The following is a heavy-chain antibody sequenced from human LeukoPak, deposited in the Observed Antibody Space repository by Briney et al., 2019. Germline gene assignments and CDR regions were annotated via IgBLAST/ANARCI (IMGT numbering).Heavy chain of an antibody. Sequence: GGSLRLSCAASGFTFNTYRMNWVRQAPGKGLEWVSCITSSSTYIYYADSVKGRFTISRDNAKNSLYLQMNSLRAEDTAVYYCARDCSGGSCYLYYYYYMDVWGKGTTVTVSS. V-gene: IGHV3-21*01. CDR2: ITSSSTYI. CDR1: GFTFNTYR. CDR3: ARDCSGGSCYLYYYYYMDV. D-gene: IGHD2-15*01. J-gene: IGHJ6*03.